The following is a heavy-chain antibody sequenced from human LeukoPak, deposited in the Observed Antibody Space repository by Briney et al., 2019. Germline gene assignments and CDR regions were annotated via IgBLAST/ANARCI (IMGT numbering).Heavy chain of an antibody. V-gene: IGHV1-2*02. CDR1: GYTFTGYY. CDR2: INPNSGGT. Sequence: GASVKVSCKASGYTFTGYYMHWVRQAPGQGLEWMGWINPNSGGTNYAQKFQGRVTMTRDTSITAAYMELSSLRSDDTAVYYCARTFASYYLSGLDYWCQGTLVTVSS. D-gene: IGHD5-18*01. CDR3: ARTFASYYLSGLDY. J-gene: IGHJ4*02.